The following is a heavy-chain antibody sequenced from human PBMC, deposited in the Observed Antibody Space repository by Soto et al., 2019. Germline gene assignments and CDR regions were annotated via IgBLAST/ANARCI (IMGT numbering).Heavy chain of an antibody. Sequence: PSETLSLTCGVSGHSISSNYYWAWIRQPPGKGLEWIASIYHGGNTYYNSSLKSRVTISVDTSKNQFPLKLTSVTAVDSAVYYCARDVLVTSVTTVRDYFDYWGQGTLVTVSS. CDR3: ARDVLVTSVTTVRDYFDY. V-gene: IGHV4-38-2*02. D-gene: IGHD4-17*01. CDR1: GHSISSNYY. J-gene: IGHJ4*02. CDR2: IYHGGNT.